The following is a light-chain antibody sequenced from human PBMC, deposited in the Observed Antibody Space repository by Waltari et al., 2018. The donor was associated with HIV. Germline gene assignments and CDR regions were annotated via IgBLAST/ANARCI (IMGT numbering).Light chain of an antibody. CDR2: GKN. CDR3: NSRDSSGSHHV. Sequence: SSELTQDPAVSVALGQTVRITCQGDSLRSYYASWYQQKPGQTPLHVIYGKNNRPSGIPDRFSGSSSSNTAALTTTWAQAEDEADYYCNSRDSSGSHHVFGTGTKVTVL. CDR1: SLRSYY. V-gene: IGLV3-19*01. J-gene: IGLJ1*01.